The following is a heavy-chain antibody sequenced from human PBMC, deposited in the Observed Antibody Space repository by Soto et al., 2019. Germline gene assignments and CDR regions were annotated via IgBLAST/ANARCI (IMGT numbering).Heavy chain of an antibody. CDR3: ARDLPPVDY. CDR2: ISAYNANT. V-gene: IGHV1-18*01. Sequence: QIQLVQSGAEVKKPGASVKVSCKASGYTFSSYHITWVRQAPGQGLEWMGWISAYNANTNYAQNLQGRVTMTPDPSTRTAYMELRSLRSDDTAVYYCARDLPPVDYWGQGTLVTVSS. CDR1: GYTFSSYH. J-gene: IGHJ4*02.